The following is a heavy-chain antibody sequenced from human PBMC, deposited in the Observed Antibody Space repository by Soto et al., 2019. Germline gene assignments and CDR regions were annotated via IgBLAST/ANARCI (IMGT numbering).Heavy chain of an antibody. Sequence: KTXETLSLPCAVSGYSISSGCFWGWIRQPPGKGLEWIANMYHDGNTHYNPSLKSRVTMSVDTSKNQFSLKLNSVTAADTAVYYCPRESYSGYHSYDDWGQGILVTVSS. V-gene: IGHV4-38-2*02. CDR3: PRESYSGYHSYDD. D-gene: IGHD5-12*01. CDR1: GYSISSGCF. CDR2: MYHDGNT. J-gene: IGHJ4*02.